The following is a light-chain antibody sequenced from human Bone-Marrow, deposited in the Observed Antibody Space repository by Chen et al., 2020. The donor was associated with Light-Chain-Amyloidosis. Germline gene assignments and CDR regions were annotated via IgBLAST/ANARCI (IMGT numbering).Light chain of an antibody. CDR1: QDITGS. CDR2: AAA. J-gene: IGKJ1*01. V-gene: IGKV1-9*01. CDR3: QQFNTYPPWT. Sequence: IQLTQSPSSLSASVGDTVTITCRASQDITGSLAWYQQKPGKAPKVLLYAAATLQSGVPSRFSGGVSGTEVTLTISSLQPEDLATYFCQQFNTYPPWTFGQGTKV.